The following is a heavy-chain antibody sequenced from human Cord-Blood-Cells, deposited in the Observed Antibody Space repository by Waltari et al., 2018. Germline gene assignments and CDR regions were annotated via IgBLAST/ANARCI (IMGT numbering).Heavy chain of an antibody. CDR1: GYTLTELS. V-gene: IGHV1-24*01. Sequence: QVQLVQSGAEVKKPGASVKVSCKVSGYTLTELSMHWVRQAHGKGLEWMGGFDPEDGETIYAQKFQGRVTMTEDTSTDTAYMELSSLRSEDTAVYYCMASYRGPYGSGSYSDYWGQGTLVTVSS. D-gene: IGHD3-10*01. CDR2: FDPEDGET. CDR3: MASYRGPYGSGSYSDY. J-gene: IGHJ4*02.